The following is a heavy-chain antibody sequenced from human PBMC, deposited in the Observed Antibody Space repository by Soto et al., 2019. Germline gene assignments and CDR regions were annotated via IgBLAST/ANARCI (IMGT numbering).Heavy chain of an antibody. D-gene: IGHD3-22*01. V-gene: IGHV3-11*05. CDR2: ISSSSSYT. J-gene: IGHJ4*02. CDR3: ARTINDYYDSSGYYDDY. CDR1: GFTFSDYY. Sequence: QVQLVESGGGLVKPGGSLRLSCAASGFTFSDYYMSWIRQAPGKGLEWVSYISSSSSYTNYEDFVKGRFSISRDNPKNSLYLPMNRLRGVDTSVYYCARTINDYYDSSGYYDDYWGQGALVTVSS.